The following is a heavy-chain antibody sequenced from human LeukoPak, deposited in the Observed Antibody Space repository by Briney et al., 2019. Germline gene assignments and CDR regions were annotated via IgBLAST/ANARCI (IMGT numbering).Heavy chain of an antibody. Sequence: PGASLRLSCAASGFTFSSYAMSWVRQAPGKGLEWVSAISGSGGSTYYADSVKGRFTISRDNSKNTLYLQMNSLRAEDTAVYYCAKDRLGSGTFGWCFDLWGRGTLVTVSS. V-gene: IGHV3-23*01. CDR3: AKDRLGSGTFGWCFDL. CDR1: GFTFSSYA. D-gene: IGHD3-10*01. J-gene: IGHJ2*01. CDR2: ISGSGGST.